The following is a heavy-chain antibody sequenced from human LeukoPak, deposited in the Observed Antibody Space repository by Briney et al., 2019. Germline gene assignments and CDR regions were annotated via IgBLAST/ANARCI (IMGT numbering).Heavy chain of an antibody. CDR3: ATRADSSGYYSDY. CDR2: IYYSGST. V-gene: IGHV4-39*07. D-gene: IGHD3-22*01. Sequence: SETLSLTCTVSGGSVTSNSYSWAWIRQPPGKGLEWIGSIYYSGSTYYNPSLKSRVTISVDTSKNQFSLKLSSVTAADTAVYYCATRADSSGYYSDYWGQGTLVTVSS. J-gene: IGHJ4*02. CDR1: GGSVTSNSYS.